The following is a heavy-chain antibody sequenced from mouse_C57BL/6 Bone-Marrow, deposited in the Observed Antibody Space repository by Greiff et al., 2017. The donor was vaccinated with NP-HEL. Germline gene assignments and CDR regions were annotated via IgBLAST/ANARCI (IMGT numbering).Heavy chain of an antibody. J-gene: IGHJ3*01. V-gene: IGHV1-53*01. Sequence: QVQLQQPGTELVKPGASVKLSCKASGYTFTSYWMHWVKQRPGQGLEWIGNINPSNGGTNYTEKFKSKATLTVDKSSSTAYMQLSSLTSEDSAVYYCARYDGYYVFFAYWGQGTLVTVSA. CDR3: ARYDGYYVFFAY. CDR2: INPSNGGT. D-gene: IGHD2-3*01. CDR1: GYTFTSYW.